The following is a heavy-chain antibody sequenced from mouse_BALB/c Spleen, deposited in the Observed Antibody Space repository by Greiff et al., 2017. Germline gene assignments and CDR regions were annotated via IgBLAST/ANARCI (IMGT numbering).Heavy chain of an antibody. CDR2: ISSGSSTI. CDR3: ARERGTY. V-gene: IGHV5-17*02. CDR1: GFPFSSFG. J-gene: IGHJ3*01. Sequence: EVKLVESGGGLVQPGGSRKLSCAASGFPFSSFGMHWFRQAPEKGLEWVAYISSGSSTIYYADTVKGRFTISRDNPKNTLFLQMTSLRSEDTAMYYCARERGTYWGQGTLVTVAA.